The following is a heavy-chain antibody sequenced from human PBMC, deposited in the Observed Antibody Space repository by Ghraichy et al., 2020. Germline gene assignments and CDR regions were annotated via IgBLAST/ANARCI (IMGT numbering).Heavy chain of an antibody. V-gene: IGHV4-34*01. CDR2: INHSGST. CDR1: GGSFSGYY. CDR3: AIRGVSLTRKYFDL. J-gene: IGHJ2*01. D-gene: IGHD1/OR15-1a*01. Sequence: SQTLSLTCAVYGGSFSGYYWSWIRQTPGKGLECIGEINHSGSTNYNPSLKSRVTILVDTSKNQFSLKLRSVTAADTAVYYCAIRGVSLTRKYFDLWGRGTLVTVS.